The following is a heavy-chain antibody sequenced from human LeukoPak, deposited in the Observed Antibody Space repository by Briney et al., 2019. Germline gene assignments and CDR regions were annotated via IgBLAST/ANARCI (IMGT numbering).Heavy chain of an antibody. D-gene: IGHD3-22*01. CDR1: GYTFTSYY. CDR2: INPSGGST. Sequence: ASVKVSCKASGYTFTSYYMHWVRQAPGQGLEWMGIINPSGGSTSYAQKFQGRVTMTRDTSTSTVYMELSSLRPEDTAVYYCARVADYYDSSGYPFDYWGQGTLVTVSS. J-gene: IGHJ4*02. CDR3: ARVADYYDSSGYPFDY. V-gene: IGHV1-46*01.